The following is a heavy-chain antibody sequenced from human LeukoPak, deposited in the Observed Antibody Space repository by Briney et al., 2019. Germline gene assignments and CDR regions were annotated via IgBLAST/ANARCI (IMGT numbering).Heavy chain of an antibody. CDR3: ARARDYFDY. CDR2: IYHSGKA. Sequence: PSQTLSLTCSVSGGSISNSGYSWSWLRQPPGRGLEWIGFIYHSGKAYYTPSLESRATISVDTSSNQFSLRLTSVTAEDTAVYYCARARDYFDYWGQGTLVTVSS. V-gene: IGHV4-30-2*01. CDR1: GGSISNSGYS. J-gene: IGHJ4*02.